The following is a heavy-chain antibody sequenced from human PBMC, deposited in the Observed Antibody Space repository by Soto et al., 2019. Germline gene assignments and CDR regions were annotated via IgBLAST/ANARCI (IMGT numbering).Heavy chain of an antibody. J-gene: IGHJ5*01. CDR2: ISSTTNYI. D-gene: IGHD3-10*01. V-gene: IGHV3-21*04. Sequence: GGSLRLSCAASGFTFTRYSMNWVRQAPGKGLEWVSSISSTTNYIYYGDSMKGRFTISRDNAKNSLYLEMNSLRSEDTAVYYCARDGVVRGVVVFLDSWGQGTQVTVSS. CDR1: GFTFTRYS. CDR3: ARDGVVRGVVVFLDS.